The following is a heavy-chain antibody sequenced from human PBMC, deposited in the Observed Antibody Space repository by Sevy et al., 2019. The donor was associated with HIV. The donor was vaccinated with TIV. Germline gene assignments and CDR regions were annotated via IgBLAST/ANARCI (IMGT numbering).Heavy chain of an antibody. J-gene: IGHJ5*02. CDR3: ARRIYYDSSAYYWWFDP. Sequence: ASVKVSCKASGYTFTNYGISWLRQAPGQGLEWMGWISTHNGDTNYAQKLQGRVTMTTDTSTSTAYMELRSLRSDDTAVYYCARRIYYDSSAYYWWFDPWGQGTLVTVSS. CDR1: GYTFTNYG. D-gene: IGHD3-22*01. CDR2: ISTHNGDT. V-gene: IGHV1-18*01.